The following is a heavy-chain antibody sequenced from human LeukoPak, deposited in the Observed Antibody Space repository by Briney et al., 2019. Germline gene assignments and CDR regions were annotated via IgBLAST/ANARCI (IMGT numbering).Heavy chain of an antibody. J-gene: IGHJ4*02. D-gene: IGHD2-2*01. V-gene: IGHV1-18*01. Sequence: ASVKVSCKASGYTFTSYGISWVRQAPGQGLEWMGWISAYNGNTNYAQKLQGRVTMTTDTSTSTAYMELRSLRSEDTAVYYCARVRGGSSTSSLFDYWGQGTLVTVSS. CDR3: ARVRGGSSTSSLFDY. CDR2: ISAYNGNT. CDR1: GYTFTSYG.